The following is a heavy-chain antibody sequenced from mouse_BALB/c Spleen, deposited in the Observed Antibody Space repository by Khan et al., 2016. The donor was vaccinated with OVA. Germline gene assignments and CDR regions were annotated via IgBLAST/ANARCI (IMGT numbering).Heavy chain of an antibody. D-gene: IGHD2-1*01. CDR3: ATSSFYRYYFDY. J-gene: IGHJ2*01. Sequence: EVELVESGGGLVQPGGSRKLSCAASGFTFSSYGMHWVRQAPERGLEWVAYISGDSNTIYYADTVKGRFTISRDNPRNTQFLQMTSLMSEDTAMYYCATSSFYRYYFDYWGPGTTLTVSS. V-gene: IGHV5-17*02. CDR2: ISGDSNTI. CDR1: GFTFSSYG.